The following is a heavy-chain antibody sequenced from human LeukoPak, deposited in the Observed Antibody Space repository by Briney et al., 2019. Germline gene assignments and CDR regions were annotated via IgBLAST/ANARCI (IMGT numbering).Heavy chain of an antibody. V-gene: IGHV3-53*01. CDR3: AKDRADCSNTSCYAFFDY. CDR1: GFTFSSNY. D-gene: IGHD2-2*01. Sequence: PGGSLRLSCAASGFTFSSNYMSWVRQAPGKGREGVSVIFSGVSTYYADSVKGRCSISRDNSKNTLYLQMNSLRAEDTAVYYCAKDRADCSNTSCYAFFDYWGQGTLVTVSP. J-gene: IGHJ4*02. CDR2: IFSGVST.